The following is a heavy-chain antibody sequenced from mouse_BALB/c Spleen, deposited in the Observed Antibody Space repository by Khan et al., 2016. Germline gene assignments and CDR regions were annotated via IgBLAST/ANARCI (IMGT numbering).Heavy chain of an antibody. V-gene: IGHV14-3*02. CDR3: SGEDMMPSGGYAMDE. CDR2: IDPANGDT. J-gene: IGHJ4*01. Sequence: VRLQQSGAELVKPGASVKLSCTASGFNIKDTYLHWVNQRPEQGLEWIGRIDPANGDTKYDPKFLGQATITADASSHTAYLQLSSLTSEDTAVYYCSGEDMMPSGGYAMDEWGHGTSVTGSS. CDR1: GFNIKDTY. D-gene: IGHD2-3*01.